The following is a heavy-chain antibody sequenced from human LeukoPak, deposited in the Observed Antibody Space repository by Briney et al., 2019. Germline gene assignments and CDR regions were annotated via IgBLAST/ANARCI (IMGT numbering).Heavy chain of an antibody. J-gene: IGHJ3*02. V-gene: IGHV3-23*01. Sequence: PGGSLRLSCAASGSTFSSYAMSWVRQAPGKGLEWVSAIRAAGTSTYYADSVRGRFTISRDNSKNTLYLQMDSLRAEDTAVYFCAKDRRYNWNDGNAFDIWGQGTMVTVSS. CDR1: GSTFSSYA. CDR2: IRAAGTST. CDR3: AKDRRYNWNDGNAFDI. D-gene: IGHD1-20*01.